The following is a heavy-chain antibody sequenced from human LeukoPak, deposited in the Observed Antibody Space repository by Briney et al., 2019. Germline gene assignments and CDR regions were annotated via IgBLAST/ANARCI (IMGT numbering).Heavy chain of an antibody. CDR3: ARNAGSGFYYYFDS. D-gene: IGHD3-22*01. CDR2: IKWNGASI. J-gene: IGHJ4*02. Sequence: GGSLRLSCAASGFTFDDHGMSWVRQAPGKGLEWVSGIKWNGASIGYADSVKGRFTISRDNAKNSLYLQMNSLRAEDTAFYYCARNAGSGFYYYFDSWGQGTLVTVSS. CDR1: GFTFDDHG. V-gene: IGHV3-20*04.